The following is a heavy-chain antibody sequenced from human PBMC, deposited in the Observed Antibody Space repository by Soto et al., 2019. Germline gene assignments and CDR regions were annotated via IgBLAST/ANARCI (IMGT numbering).Heavy chain of an antibody. V-gene: IGHV1-69*13. J-gene: IGHJ6*02. CDR1: GGTFSSYA. D-gene: IGHD6-6*01. Sequence: ASVKVSCKASGGTFSSYAISWVRQAPGQGLEWMGGIIPIFGTANYAQKFQGRVTITADESTSTAYMELSSLRSEDTAVYYCARVRLSIAARPGLNYYYYYYGMDVWGQGTTVTAP. CDR3: ARVRLSIAARPGLNYYYYYYGMDV. CDR2: IIPIFGTA.